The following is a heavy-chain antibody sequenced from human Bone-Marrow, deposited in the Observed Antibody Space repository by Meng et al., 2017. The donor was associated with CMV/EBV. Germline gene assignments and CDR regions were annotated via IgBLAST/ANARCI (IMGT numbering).Heavy chain of an antibody. Sequence: GESLKISWVASGFTFSNHYMSWIRQAPGKGLEWISDISGTDSTIYYIDSVKGRFIISRDNAKNSLYLQMNSLRAEDTAVYYCAREVWLTRQDYGLDAWGQGTTVTVSS. D-gene: IGHD5-12*01. V-gene: IGHV3-11*04. CDR3: AREVWLTRQDYGLDA. CDR2: ISGTDSTI. J-gene: IGHJ6*02. CDR1: GFTFSNHY.